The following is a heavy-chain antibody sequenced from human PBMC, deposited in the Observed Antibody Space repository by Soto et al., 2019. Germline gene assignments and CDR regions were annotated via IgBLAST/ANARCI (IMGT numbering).Heavy chain of an antibody. CDR1: GFTFSNAW. Sequence: PGGSLRLSCAASGFTFSNAWMNWVRQAPGKGLGWVGRIKSKTDGGTTDYAAPVKGRFTISRDDSKNTLYLQMNSLKTEDTAVYYCTTDRGSVTTYYYYGMDVWGQGTTVTVSS. CDR2: IKSKTDGGTT. V-gene: IGHV3-15*07. D-gene: IGHD4-4*01. J-gene: IGHJ6*02. CDR3: TTDRGSVTTYYYYGMDV.